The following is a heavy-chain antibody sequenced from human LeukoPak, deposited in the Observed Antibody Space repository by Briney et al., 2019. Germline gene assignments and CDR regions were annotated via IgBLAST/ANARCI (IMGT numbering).Heavy chain of an antibody. D-gene: IGHD2-8*01. V-gene: IGHV3-23*01. CDR2: ISGSGGST. J-gene: IGHJ4*02. Sequence: GGSLRLSCAASGFAFNTYATHWVRQAPGKGLEWVSGISGSGGSTYHADSVKGRFTISRDSSKNTVYLQMNTLRDDDTAVYYCAKGEGTKGHYYFHYWGQGTLVTVSS. CDR3: AKGEGTKGHYYFHY. CDR1: GFAFNTYA.